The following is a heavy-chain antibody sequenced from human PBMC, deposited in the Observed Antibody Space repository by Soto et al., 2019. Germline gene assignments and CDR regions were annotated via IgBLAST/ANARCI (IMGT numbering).Heavy chain of an antibody. V-gene: IGHV3-23*01. CDR2: ISGSSGTT. Sequence: PGGSLRLSCAASGFTFSSNAMNWVRQAPGMGLEWVSVISGSSGTTYYADSVKGRFTISRDNSKNTPYLQMSSLRAEDTAVYYCAKARYGDGRGFDYWGQGTLVTVSS. CDR1: GFTFSSNA. D-gene: IGHD4-17*01. CDR3: AKARYGDGRGFDY. J-gene: IGHJ4*02.